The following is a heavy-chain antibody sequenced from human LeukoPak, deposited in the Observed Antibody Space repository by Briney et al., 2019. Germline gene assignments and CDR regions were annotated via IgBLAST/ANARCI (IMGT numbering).Heavy chain of an antibody. CDR1: GFTFSSYA. CDR3: ARELWELRTGGHYYYYMDV. D-gene: IGHD1-26*01. J-gene: IGHJ6*03. Sequence: PGGSLRLSCAASGFTFSSYAMHWVRQAPGKGLEYVSAISSNGGSTYYANSVKGRFTISRDNSKNTLYLQMGSLRAEDMAVYYCARELWELRTGGHYYYYMDVWGKGTTVTVSS. CDR2: ISSNGGST. V-gene: IGHV3-64*01.